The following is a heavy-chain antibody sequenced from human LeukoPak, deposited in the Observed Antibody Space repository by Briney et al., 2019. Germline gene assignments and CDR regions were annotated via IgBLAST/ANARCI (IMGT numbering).Heavy chain of an antibody. Sequence: GGSLRLSCAVSGFTFTDYWMNWVRQAPGKGLEWVASIRQDGGEKYYVDSVKGRFTVSRDNTKNSLYLQMSALRAEDTAIYYCARDGTAAGLYFDLWGQGTLVTVSS. CDR3: ARDGTAAGLYFDL. CDR1: GFTFTDYW. J-gene: IGHJ4*01. V-gene: IGHV3-7*01. CDR2: IRQDGGEK. D-gene: IGHD6-13*01.